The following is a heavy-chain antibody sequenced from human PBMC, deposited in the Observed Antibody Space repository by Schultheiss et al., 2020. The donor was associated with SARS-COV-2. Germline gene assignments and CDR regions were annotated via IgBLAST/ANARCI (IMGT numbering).Heavy chain of an antibody. Sequence: GESLKISCVTSGFNFDTHGMHWVRQAPGKGLEWLSLISFDGSNQYYANSVKGRFSISRDNSKNTLYLQMNSLRAEDTAVYYCARDKSSSSFDYWGQGTLVTVSS. J-gene: IGHJ4*02. CDR1: GFNFDTHG. V-gene: IGHV3-30*12. CDR3: ARDKSSSSFDY. D-gene: IGHD6-13*01. CDR2: ISFDGSNQ.